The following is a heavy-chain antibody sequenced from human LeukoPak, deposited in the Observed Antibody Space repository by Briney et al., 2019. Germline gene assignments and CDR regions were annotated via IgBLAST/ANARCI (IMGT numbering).Heavy chain of an antibody. CDR2: ISGSGGST. Sequence: GGSLRLSCAASGFTFDDYAMHWVRQAPGKGLEWVSAISGSGGSTYYADSVKGRFTISRDNSKNTLYLQMNSLRAEDTAVYYCAKDARELRYFDWLLYSGVFVYWGQGTLVTVSS. CDR1: GFTFDDYA. V-gene: IGHV3-23*01. CDR3: AKDARELRYFDWLLYSGVFVY. D-gene: IGHD3-9*01. J-gene: IGHJ4*02.